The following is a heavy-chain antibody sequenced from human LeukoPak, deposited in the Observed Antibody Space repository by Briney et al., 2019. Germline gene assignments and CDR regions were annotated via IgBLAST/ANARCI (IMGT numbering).Heavy chain of an antibody. CDR2: IYHSGST. D-gene: IGHD6-6*01. CDR1: GYSISSGYY. Sequence: PSETLSLTCTVSGYSISSGYYWGWIRQPPGKGLEWIGSIYHSGSTYYNPSLKSRVTISVDTSKNQFSLKLSSVTAADTAVYYCARAVYSSSDTYFDYWGQGTLVTVSS. CDR3: ARAVYSSSDTYFDY. J-gene: IGHJ4*02. V-gene: IGHV4-38-2*02.